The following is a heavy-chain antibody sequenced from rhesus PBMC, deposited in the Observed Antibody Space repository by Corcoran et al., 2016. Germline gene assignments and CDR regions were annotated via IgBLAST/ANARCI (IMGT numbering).Heavy chain of an antibody. CDR2: ITYNGST. Sequence: QVQLQESGPGLVKPSETLSLTCAVSGDSISSGYYFCSWIRQPPGKGLEWIGYITYNGSTSYNPSLKSRVTISRDTSKNQFSLKLSSVTAADTAVYSCARDWGYWGQGVLVTVSS. CDR3: ARDWGY. J-gene: IGHJ4*01. CDR1: GDSISSGYYF. V-gene: IGHV4-122*02. D-gene: IGHD3-34*01.